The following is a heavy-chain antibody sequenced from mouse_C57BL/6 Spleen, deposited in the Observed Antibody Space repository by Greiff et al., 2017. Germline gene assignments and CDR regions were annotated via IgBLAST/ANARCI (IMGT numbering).Heavy chain of an antibody. V-gene: IGHV1-50*01. CDR2: IDPSDSYT. Sequence: QVQLQQPGAELVKPGASVKLSCKASGYTFTSYWMQWVNQRPGQGLEWIGEIDPSDSYTNYNQKFKGKATLTVDTSSSTAYMQLSSLTSEDSAVYYCARWVITTVVANAMDYWGQGTSVTVSS. J-gene: IGHJ4*01. D-gene: IGHD1-1*01. CDR3: ARWVITTVVANAMDY. CDR1: GYTFTSYW.